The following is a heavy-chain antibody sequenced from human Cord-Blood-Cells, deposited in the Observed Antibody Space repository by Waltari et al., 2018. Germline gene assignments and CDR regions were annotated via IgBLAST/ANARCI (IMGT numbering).Heavy chain of an antibody. J-gene: IGHJ3*02. CDR1: GFSLSTSGVG. V-gene: IGHV2-5*01. CDR2: IYWNDDK. CDR3: AHRSLNPPLDAFDI. Sequence: QITLKESGPTLVKPTQTLTLTCTFSGFSLSTSGVGVGWIRQPPGKALEWLALIYWNDDKRYSPSLKGRLTITKDTSKNQVVLTVTNIDPVATATYYCAHRSLNPPLDAFDIWGQGTMVTVSS.